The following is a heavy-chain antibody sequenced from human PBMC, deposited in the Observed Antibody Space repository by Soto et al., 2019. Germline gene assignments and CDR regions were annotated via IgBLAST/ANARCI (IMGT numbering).Heavy chain of an antibody. Sequence: EVRLVDSGGGLVQPGGSLRLSCEASGLTLRLYWMHWVRQVPGKGLVWVSRINSDGSSTSYADSVKGRFTIFRDNAKNTVSLQMNSLRVEDTAVYYCGRDMGRDGYIDYWGQGTLVTVSS. CDR1: GLTLRLYW. D-gene: IGHD1-26*01. CDR3: GRDMGRDGYIDY. CDR2: INSDGSST. J-gene: IGHJ4*02. V-gene: IGHV3-74*01.